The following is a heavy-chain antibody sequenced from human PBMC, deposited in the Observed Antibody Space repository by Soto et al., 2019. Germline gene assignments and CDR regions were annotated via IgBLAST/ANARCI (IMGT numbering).Heavy chain of an antibody. D-gene: IGHD1-26*01. CDR1: GGSVSSGSFY. CDR3: ATFGIVGASSFDY. CDR2: IYYNGST. J-gene: IGHJ4*02. V-gene: IGHV4-61*01. Sequence: SETLSLTCTVSGGSVSSGSFYWSWIRQPPGKGLEWIGNIYYNGSTNYNPSLKSRVTISVDTSKNQFSLMRSSVTAADTAVYYCATFGIVGASSFDYWGQGTLVTVSS.